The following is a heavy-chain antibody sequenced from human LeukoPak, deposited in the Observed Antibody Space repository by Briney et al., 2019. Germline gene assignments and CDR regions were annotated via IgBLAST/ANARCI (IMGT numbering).Heavy chain of an antibody. V-gene: IGHV3-30*03. J-gene: IGHJ4*02. D-gene: IGHD3-10*01. CDR3: ARDLSPVVRASPMGY. CDR1: GFTFNSYA. Sequence: GRSLRLSCAASGFTFNSYAMHWVRQAPGKGLEWVALITYDGYYKYYSDSVKGRFTISSDTSKNTLYLQMNSLRAEDTAVYYCARDLSPVVRASPMGYWGEGPRVTVSS. CDR2: ITYDGYYK.